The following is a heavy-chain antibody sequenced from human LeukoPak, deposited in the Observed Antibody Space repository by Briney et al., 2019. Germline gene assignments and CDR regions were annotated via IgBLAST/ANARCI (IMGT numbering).Heavy chain of an antibody. V-gene: IGHV3-15*01. CDR2: IKSKTDGGTT. CDR1: APTFSNAW. Sequence: GGSLGLSCAASAPTFSNAWMSWVRPAPGKGLEWVGRIKSKTDGGTTDYAAPVKGRFTISRDDSKNTLYLQMNSLTTEDTAVYYFTTLGTSIVVVPAATNNWFDPCGQGTLVTVSS. J-gene: IGHJ5*02. D-gene: IGHD2-2*01. CDR3: TTLGTSIVVVPAATNNWFDP.